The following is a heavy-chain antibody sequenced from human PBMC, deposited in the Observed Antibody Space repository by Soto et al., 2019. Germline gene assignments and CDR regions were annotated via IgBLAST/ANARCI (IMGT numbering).Heavy chain of an antibody. D-gene: IGHD4-4*01. CDR1: GFTFSGYW. Sequence: PGGSLRLSCAASGFTFSGYWMSWVRQAPGKGLEWVASIKEDGSEKYYVDSVKGRFTISRDNAKNSLYLQMNSLRVEDTAVYYCARGGAVTGRFEYWGQGTLVTVSS. CDR3: ARGGAVTGRFEY. CDR2: IKEDGSEK. V-gene: IGHV3-7*01. J-gene: IGHJ4*02.